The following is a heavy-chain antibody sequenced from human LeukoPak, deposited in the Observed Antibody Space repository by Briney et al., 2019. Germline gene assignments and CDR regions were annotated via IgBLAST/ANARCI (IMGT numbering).Heavy chain of an antibody. CDR1: GFTVSNDY. Sequence: PGGSLRLSCAASGFTVSNDYMSWVRQAPGKGLEWASVIYSGGSIYYADSAKGRFTISRDNSKNTLYLQMNSLRAEDTAVYYCARGSVPTAIGYWGQGTLVTISS. D-gene: IGHD2-2*01. CDR3: ARGSVPTAIGY. V-gene: IGHV3-53*01. J-gene: IGHJ4*02. CDR2: IYSGGSI.